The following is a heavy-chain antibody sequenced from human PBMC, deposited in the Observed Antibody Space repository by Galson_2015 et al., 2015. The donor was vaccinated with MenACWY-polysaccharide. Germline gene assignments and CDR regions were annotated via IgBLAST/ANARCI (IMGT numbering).Heavy chain of an antibody. Sequence: SETLSLTCTVSHDSISSSYWSWIQQSADKGLEWIGRIYTSGGTNYNPSFKSRVTTSVDTSKNQVFLKLSSVTAADTAVYYCARARLGIIDYWGQGILVTVSS. J-gene: IGHJ4*02. CDR1: HDSISSSY. CDR2: IYTSGGT. V-gene: IGHV4-4*07. D-gene: IGHD7-27*01. CDR3: ARARLGIIDY.